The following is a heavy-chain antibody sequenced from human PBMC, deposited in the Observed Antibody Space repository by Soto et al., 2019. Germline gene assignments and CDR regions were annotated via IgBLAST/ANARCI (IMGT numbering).Heavy chain of an antibody. CDR1: GDIFSGYS. CDR3: ARDLGSGYDPGDY. V-gene: IGHV1-69*14. CDR2: IIPIFGTT. J-gene: IGHJ4*02. Sequence: QVQLVQSGAEVKKPGSSVKVSCKTSGDIFSGYSISWVRQAPGQGLEWMGGIIPIFGTTNYAQRFHGRVTITAAKXTSTVYMELHSLKSEDTAVYYCARDLGSGYDPGDYWGQGTLVTVSS. D-gene: IGHD5-12*01.